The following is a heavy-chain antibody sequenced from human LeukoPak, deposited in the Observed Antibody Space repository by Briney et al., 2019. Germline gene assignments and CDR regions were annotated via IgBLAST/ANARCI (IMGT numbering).Heavy chain of an antibody. CDR3: ARGHVAGTRSLGY. D-gene: IGHD6-19*01. CDR1: GYTFTGYY. V-gene: IGHV1-2*06. J-gene: IGHJ4*02. CDR2: INPNSGGT. Sequence: ASVTVSCKASGYTFTGYYMHWVRQAPGQGLEWMGRINPNSGGTNYAQKFQGRVTMTRDTSISTAYMELSRLRSDDTAVYYCARGHVAGTRSLGYWGQGTLVTVSS.